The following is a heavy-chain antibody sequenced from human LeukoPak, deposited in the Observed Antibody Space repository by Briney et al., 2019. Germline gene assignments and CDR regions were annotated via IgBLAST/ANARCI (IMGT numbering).Heavy chain of an antibody. V-gene: IGHV3-74*01. CDR2: INTDGSST. D-gene: IGHD4-17*01. CDR1: GFISSSYW. CDR3: ARSRTYGDYGRGLDY. Sequence: PGGSLRLSCAASGFISSSYWMHWVRQPPGKGLVYIACINTDGSSTSYADSVKGRFTISRDNAKNTLYLQMNSLRAEDTAVYYCARSRTYGDYGRGLDYWGQGTLVTVSS. J-gene: IGHJ4*02.